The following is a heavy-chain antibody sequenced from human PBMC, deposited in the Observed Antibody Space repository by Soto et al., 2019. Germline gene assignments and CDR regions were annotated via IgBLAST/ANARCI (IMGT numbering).Heavy chain of an antibody. J-gene: IGHJ4*02. Sequence: QVQLVQSGAEVKKPGASVTVSCRTSGYTFSSYYIHWVRQAPGQGLQWMGWIYPPSDGTKYAPRFQGRVTMAANTSISTAYMELRRLTSDDAATYYCARGHGRQNFDNWGQGTLVTVSS. CDR3: ARGHGRQNFDN. V-gene: IGHV1-2*02. CDR2: IYPPSDGT. CDR1: GYTFSSYY.